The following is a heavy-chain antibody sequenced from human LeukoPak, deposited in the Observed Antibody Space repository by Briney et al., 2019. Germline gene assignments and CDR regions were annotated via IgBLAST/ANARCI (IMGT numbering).Heavy chain of an antibody. D-gene: IGHD3-16*02. V-gene: IGHV1-69*06. CDR1: GGTFSSYA. CDR2: IIPIFGTA. Sequence: SVKVSCKASGGTFSSYAISWVRQAPGQGLEWMGGIIPIFGTANYAQKFQGRVTITADKSTSTAYMELSSLRSEDTAVYYCARDRGYYDYVWGSYRYWYFDYWGQGTLVTVSS. J-gene: IGHJ4*02. CDR3: ARDRGYYDYVWGSYRYWYFDY.